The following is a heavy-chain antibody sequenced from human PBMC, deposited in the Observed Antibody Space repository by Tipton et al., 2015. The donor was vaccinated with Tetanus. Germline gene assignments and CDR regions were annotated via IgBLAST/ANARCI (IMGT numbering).Heavy chain of an antibody. V-gene: IGHV3-33*01. D-gene: IGHD1-26*01. CDR1: GFTFSSYG. J-gene: IGHJ1*01. Sequence: SLRLSCAASGFTFSSYGMHWVRQAPGKGLEWVAVIWYDGSNKYYADSVKGRFTISRDNSKNTLYLQMNSLRAEDTAVYYCARGGGSYYAEKADAEYFQHWGQGTLVTVSS. CDR3: ARGGGSYYAEKADAEYFQH. CDR2: IWYDGSNK.